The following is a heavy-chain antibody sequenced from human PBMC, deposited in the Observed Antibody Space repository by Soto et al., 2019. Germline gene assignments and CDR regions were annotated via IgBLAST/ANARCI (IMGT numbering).Heavy chain of an antibody. CDR3: AREGATSNYYYYMDV. Sequence: SETLSLTCTVSGGSISSYYWSWIRQPPGKGLEWIGYIYYSGSTNYNPSLKSRVTISVDTSKNQFSLKLSSVTAADTAVYYCAREGATSNYYYYMDVWGKGTTVTVSS. J-gene: IGHJ6*03. CDR2: IYYSGST. V-gene: IGHV4-59*01. D-gene: IGHD5-12*01. CDR1: GGSISSYY.